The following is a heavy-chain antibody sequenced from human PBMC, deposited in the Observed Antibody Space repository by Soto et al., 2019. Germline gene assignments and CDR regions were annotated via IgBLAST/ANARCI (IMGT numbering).Heavy chain of an antibody. V-gene: IGHV1-18*01. Sequence: GASVKVSCKASGYTFPRYVISWVRQGLCQCREWMGWISAYNGNTNYAQKLQGRVTMTTDTSTSTAYMELRSLRSDDTAVYYCARAIFGVVIMSEDGWFDPWGQGTLVTVSS. CDR3: ARAIFGVVIMSEDGWFDP. CDR1: GYTFPRYV. J-gene: IGHJ5*02. CDR2: ISAYNGNT. D-gene: IGHD3-3*01.